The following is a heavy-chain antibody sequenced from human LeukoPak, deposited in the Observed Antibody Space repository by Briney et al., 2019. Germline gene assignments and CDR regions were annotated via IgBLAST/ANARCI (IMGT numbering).Heavy chain of an antibody. Sequence: GGSLRLTCAASGFTFSSYAMSWVRQAPGKGLEWVSAISGSGGSTYYADSVKGRFTISRDNSKNTLYLQMNSLRAEDTAVYYCAKVVQQRSSYYFDYWGQGTLVTVSS. CDR2: ISGSGGST. J-gene: IGHJ4*02. D-gene: IGHD6-13*01. V-gene: IGHV3-23*01. CDR3: AKVVQQRSSYYFDY. CDR1: GFTFSSYA.